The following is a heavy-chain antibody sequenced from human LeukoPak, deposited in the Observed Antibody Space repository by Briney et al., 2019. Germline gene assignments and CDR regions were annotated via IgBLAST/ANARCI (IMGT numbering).Heavy chain of an antibody. CDR3: AKFKSYPPYYFDY. CDR2: ISYDGSNK. CDR1: GFTFSSYG. Sequence: PGGSLRLSCAASGFTFSSYGMHWVRQAPGKGLEWVAVISYDGSNKYYADSVKGRFTISRDNSKNTLYLQMNSLRAEDTAVYYCAKFKSYPPYYFDYWGQGTLVIVSS. J-gene: IGHJ4*02. V-gene: IGHV3-30*18.